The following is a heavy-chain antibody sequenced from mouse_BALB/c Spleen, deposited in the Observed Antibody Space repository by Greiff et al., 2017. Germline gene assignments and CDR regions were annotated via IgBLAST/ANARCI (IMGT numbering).Heavy chain of an antibody. CDR2: ISSGSSTI. J-gene: IGHJ4*01. CDR1: GFTFSSFG. Sequence: DVKLVESGGGLVQPGGSRKLSCAASGFTFSSFGMHWVRQAPEKGLEWVAYISSGSSTIYYADTVKGRFNISRDNPKNTLFLQMTSLRSEDTAMYYCAREGGNYGYAMDYWGQGTSVTVSS. V-gene: IGHV5-17*02. CDR3: AREGGNYGYAMDY. D-gene: IGHD2-1*01.